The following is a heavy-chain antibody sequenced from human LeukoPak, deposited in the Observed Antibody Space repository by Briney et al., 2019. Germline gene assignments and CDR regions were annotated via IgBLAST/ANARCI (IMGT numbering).Heavy chain of an antibody. CDR1: GFTFSSYW. CDR2: IKQDGSEK. J-gene: IGHJ3*02. V-gene: IGHV3-7*01. CDR3: ASEKAGDDAFDI. D-gene: IGHD6-19*01. Sequence: GGSLRPSCAASGFTFSSYWMSWVRQAPGKGLEWVANIKQDGSEKYYVDSVKGRFTISRDNAKNSLYLQMNSLRAEDTAVYYCASEKAGDDAFDIWGQGTMVTVSS.